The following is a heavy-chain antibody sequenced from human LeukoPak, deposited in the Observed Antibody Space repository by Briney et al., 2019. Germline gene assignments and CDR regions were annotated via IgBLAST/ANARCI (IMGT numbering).Heavy chain of an antibody. D-gene: IGHD2-15*01. CDR3: ARHKDRRYYYYYMDV. CDR2: IYYSGST. CDR1: GGSISSSSYY. J-gene: IGHJ6*03. V-gene: IGHV4-39*01. Sequence: SETLSLTCTVSGGSISSSSYYWGWIRQPPGKGLEWIGSIYYSGSTYYNPSLKSRVTIPVDTSKNQFSLKLSSVTAADTAVYYCARHKDRRYYYYYMDVWGKGTTVTISS.